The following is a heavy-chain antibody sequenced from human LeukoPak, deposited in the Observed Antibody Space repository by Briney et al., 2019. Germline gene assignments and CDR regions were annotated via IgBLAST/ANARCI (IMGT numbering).Heavy chain of an antibody. CDR1: GFSFSSYG. CDR2: IWYDGSNK. CDR3: AKSGPDFGDLPSEYYLDF. Sequence: GGSLRLSCAASGFSFSSYGMHWVRQAPGKGLEWVAVIWYDGSNKYYADSVKGRFTISRDNSRNTLFLQMNSLRAEDTAVYYCAKSGPDFGDLPSEYYLDFWGQGTLVTVSS. J-gene: IGHJ4*02. D-gene: IGHD4-17*01. V-gene: IGHV3-33*06.